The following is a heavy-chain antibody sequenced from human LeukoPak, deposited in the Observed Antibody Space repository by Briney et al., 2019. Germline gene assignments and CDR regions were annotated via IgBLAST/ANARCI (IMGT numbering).Heavy chain of an antibody. D-gene: IGHD3-3*01. CDR2: INPNSGGT. V-gene: IGHV1-2*02. CDR1: GYTFTYYY. Sequence: ASVKVSCKASGYTFTYYYMHWVRQAPGQGLEWMGWINPNSGGTNYAQKFQGRVTMTRDTSISTAYMELSRLRSDDTAVYYCARAMNSTYYDFWSGPPIYYYYGMDVWGQGTTVTVSS. J-gene: IGHJ6*02. CDR3: ARAMNSTYYDFWSGPPIYYYYGMDV.